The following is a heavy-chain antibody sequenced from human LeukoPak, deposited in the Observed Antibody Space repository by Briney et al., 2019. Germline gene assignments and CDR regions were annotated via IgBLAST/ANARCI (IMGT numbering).Heavy chain of an antibody. Sequence: GGSLRLSCAASGFTFSIYGIHWVRQAPGKGLEWVAVIWYDGTNKYYADSVKGRFTISRDNSKNTLYLQMNSLRAEDTAMYYCARDMYNYGYYDAFDIWGQGTMVTVSS. D-gene: IGHD5-18*01. CDR3: ARDMYNYGYYDAFDI. J-gene: IGHJ3*02. CDR1: GFTFSIYG. CDR2: IWYDGTNK. V-gene: IGHV3-33*01.